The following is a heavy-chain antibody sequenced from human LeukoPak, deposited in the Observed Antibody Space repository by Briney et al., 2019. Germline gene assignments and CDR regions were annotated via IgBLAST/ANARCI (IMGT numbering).Heavy chain of an antibody. CDR3: ARGAPYSSSWYR. Sequence: SETLSLTCTVSGGSISSYYWSWIRQPPGKGLEWIGYIYYSGSTNYNPSLKGRVTISVDTSKNQFSLKLSSVTAADTAVYYCARGAPYSSSWYRWGQGTLVTVSS. J-gene: IGHJ5*02. CDR2: IYYSGST. CDR1: GGSISSYY. D-gene: IGHD6-13*01. V-gene: IGHV4-59*01.